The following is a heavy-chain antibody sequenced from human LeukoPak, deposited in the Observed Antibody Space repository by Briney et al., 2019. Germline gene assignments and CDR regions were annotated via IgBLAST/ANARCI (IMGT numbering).Heavy chain of an antibody. D-gene: IGHD3-22*01. CDR3: ARQNVVVIDY. CDR1: GGSISSYY. J-gene: IGHJ4*02. Sequence: SETLSLTCTVSGGSISSYYWGWIRQPPGKGLEWIGYIYYSGSTNYNPSLKSRVTISVDTSKNQFSLKLSSVTTADTAVYYCARQNVVVIDYWGQGTLVTVSS. CDR2: IYYSGST. V-gene: IGHV4-59*08.